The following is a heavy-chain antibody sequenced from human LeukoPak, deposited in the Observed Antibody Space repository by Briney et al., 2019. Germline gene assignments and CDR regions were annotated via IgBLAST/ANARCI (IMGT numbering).Heavy chain of an antibody. Sequence: ASVTVSCTASGGTFSSYAISWVRQAPGQGLEWMGGIIPIFGTANYAQKFQGRVTITADESTSTAYMELSSLRSEDTAVYYCARDRYCSGGSCYTFDYWGQGTLVTVSS. V-gene: IGHV1-69*13. CDR1: GGTFSSYA. J-gene: IGHJ4*02. CDR2: IIPIFGTA. D-gene: IGHD2-15*01. CDR3: ARDRYCSGGSCYTFDY.